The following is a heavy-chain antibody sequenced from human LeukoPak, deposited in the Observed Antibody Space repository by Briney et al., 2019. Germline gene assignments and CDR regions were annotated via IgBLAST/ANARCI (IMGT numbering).Heavy chain of an antibody. CDR3: AKGRSIVVVTAMNY. V-gene: IGHV3-23*01. CDR2: ISGSGGST. CDR1: GFTFSSYA. Sequence: GGSLRLSCAASGFTFSSYAMSWVRQAPGKGLEWVSGISGSGGSTYCADSVKGRFTISRDNSKNTLYLQMNSLRAEDTAVYYCAKGRSIVVVTAMNYWGQGTLVTVSS. J-gene: IGHJ4*02. D-gene: IGHD2-21*02.